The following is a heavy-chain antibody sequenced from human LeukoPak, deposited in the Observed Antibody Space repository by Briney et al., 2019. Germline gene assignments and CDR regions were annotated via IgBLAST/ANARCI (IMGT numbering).Heavy chain of an antibody. CDR3: ARHAYDYVWGSYRSQRGYFDY. CDR2: INHSGST. Sequence: SETLSRTCAVYGGSFSGYYWSWIRQPPGKGLEWIGEINHSGSTNYNPSLKSRVTISVDTSKNQFSLKLSSVTAADTAVYYCARHAYDYVWGSYRSQRGYFDYWGQGTLVTVSS. D-gene: IGHD3-16*02. V-gene: IGHV4-34*01. CDR1: GGSFSGYY. J-gene: IGHJ4*02.